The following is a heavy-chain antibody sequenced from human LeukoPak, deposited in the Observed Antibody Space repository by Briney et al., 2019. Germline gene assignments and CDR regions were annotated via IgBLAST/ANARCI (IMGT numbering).Heavy chain of an antibody. CDR3: VHCGGDCYPCCGMDG. J-gene: IGHJ6*02. Sequence: GGSLRLSCAASGFVFNNYPMSWVRQAPGKGLEWVSVTNGGGDSTYYADSVKDRFTISRDNSKNTLFLQMNSLRAEDTAVYYCVHCGGDCYPCCGMDGWGQGTTVTVSS. V-gene: IGHV3-23*01. D-gene: IGHD2-21*02. CDR1: GFVFNNYP. CDR2: TNGGGDST.